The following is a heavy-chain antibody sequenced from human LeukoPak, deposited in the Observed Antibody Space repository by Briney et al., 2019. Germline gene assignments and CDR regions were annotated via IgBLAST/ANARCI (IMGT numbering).Heavy chain of an antibody. D-gene: IGHD7-27*01. V-gene: IGHV3-7*01. CDR1: GFTFRSYW. J-gene: IGHJ4*02. Sequence: GGSLRLSCTFSGFTFRSYWMNWVRQPPGKGLEWVANINPGGNEIRSVDFVKARSNISRDNAKNSLDLQMSSLRVEDTAVYYCMCWGTDNHWGQGILVTVSS. CDR2: INPGGNEI. CDR3: MCWGTDNH.